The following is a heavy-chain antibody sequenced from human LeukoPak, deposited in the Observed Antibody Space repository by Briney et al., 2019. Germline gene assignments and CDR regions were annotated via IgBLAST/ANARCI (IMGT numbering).Heavy chain of an antibody. CDR2: ISGSGGST. V-gene: IGHV3-23*01. D-gene: IGHD5-24*01. CDR1: GFTFSSYA. J-gene: IGHJ4*02. Sequence: GGFLRLSCAASGFTFSSYAMSWVRQAPGKGLEWVSAISGSGGSTYYADSVKGRFTISRDNSKNTLYLQMNSLRAEDTAVYYCAKAMAAIVRAGIDYWGQGTLVTVSS. CDR3: AKAMAAIVRAGIDY.